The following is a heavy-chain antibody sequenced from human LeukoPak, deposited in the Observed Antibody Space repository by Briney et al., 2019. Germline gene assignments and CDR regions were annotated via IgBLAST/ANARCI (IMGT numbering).Heavy chain of an antibody. Sequence: PSVKVSCKSSVGTFSIYAISWVRQAPGQGLEWMGGIIPIFGTANYAQKFQDRVTITTHESTSTDYMELSSLRYVDTAVYYCARGGKSIAARRTSYNWFGPWGKGIMVTVSS. CDR1: VGTFSIYA. CDR2: IIPIFGTA. V-gene: IGHV1-69*05. J-gene: IGHJ5*02. CDR3: ARGGKSIAARRTSYNWFGP. D-gene: IGHD6-6*01.